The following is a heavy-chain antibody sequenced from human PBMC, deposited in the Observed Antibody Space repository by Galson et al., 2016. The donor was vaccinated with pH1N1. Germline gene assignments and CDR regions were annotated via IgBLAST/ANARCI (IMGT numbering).Heavy chain of an antibody. CDR1: GFTFSSYD. Sequence: SLRLSCAASGFTFSSYDMHWVRQAPGKGLEWGAFIRYDGSNNDGSNKYYIDSVKGRFTVSRDNSKNTLYLQMRSLRAEDTAVYYCAKKMGFGDLLYNFDYWGQGTLVTVSS. CDR2: IRYDGSNNDGSNK. CDR3: AKKMGFGDLLYNFDY. D-gene: IGHD3-10*01. V-gene: IGHV3-30*02. J-gene: IGHJ4*02.